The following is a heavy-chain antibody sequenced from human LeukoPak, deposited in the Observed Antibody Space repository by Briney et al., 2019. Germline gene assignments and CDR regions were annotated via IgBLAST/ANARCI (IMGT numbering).Heavy chain of an antibody. J-gene: IGHJ5*01. CDR2: IKVDGSEK. CDR3: ARGPDWLDS. V-gene: IGHV3-7*01. CDR1: GFTFSTYW. Sequence: GGSLRLSCAGSGFTFSTYWMSWVRQAPGRGLEWVANIKVDGSEKNYVDSVKGRFTISRDNAKNSLYLLMNSLRGEDTAVYYCARGPDWLDSWGQGTLVTVSS.